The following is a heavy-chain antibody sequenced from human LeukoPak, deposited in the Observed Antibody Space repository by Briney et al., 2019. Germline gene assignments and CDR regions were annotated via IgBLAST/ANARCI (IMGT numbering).Heavy chain of an antibody. Sequence: PGGSLRVSCEASGFTFSSYWMTWVRQAPGKGLEWVANIKQDGSEKYYVDSVKGRFTISRDNSKNSLYLQMNSLRAEDTAVYYCARDPRDSYDSKPTGSYFNSWGDGALGTVSS. V-gene: IGHV3-7*01. D-gene: IGHD3-22*01. J-gene: IGHJ4*01. CDR3: ARDPRDSYDSKPTGSYFNS. CDR2: IKQDGSEK. CDR1: GFTFSSYW.